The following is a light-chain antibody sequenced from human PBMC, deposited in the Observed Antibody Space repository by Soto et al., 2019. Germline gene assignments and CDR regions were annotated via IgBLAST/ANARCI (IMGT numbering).Light chain of an antibody. Sequence: IPLTQSPSSLSASVGDRVTITCRASQGIGNYLAWYQQKPGKAPNVLIYAASTLQSGVPSRFSVSGSGTDFTLTISSLQPEDFATYYCQQYSSDLWTFGQGTKVEIK. J-gene: IGKJ1*01. CDR1: QGIGNY. CDR3: QQYSSDLWT. V-gene: IGKV1-9*01. CDR2: AAS.